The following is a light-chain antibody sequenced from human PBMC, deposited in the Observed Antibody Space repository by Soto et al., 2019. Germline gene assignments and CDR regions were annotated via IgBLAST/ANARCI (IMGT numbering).Light chain of an antibody. V-gene: IGKV3-20*01. J-gene: IGKJ4*01. CDR2: GAS. Sequence: EIVLTQSPATLSLSPGERVTLSCRASQSVGNNHLAWYQQKPGQPPRVLFFGASVRATGTPDRFSGSGSGTDFSLTIYRLEPEDFAVYYCQQYGSSPLTFGGGSKVEIK. CDR3: QQYGSSPLT. CDR1: QSVGNNH.